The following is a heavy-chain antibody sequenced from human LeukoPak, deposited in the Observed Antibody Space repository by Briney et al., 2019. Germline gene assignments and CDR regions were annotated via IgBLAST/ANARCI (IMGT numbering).Heavy chain of an antibody. CDR2: IYYSGST. CDR3: ARDRGYLDGFDI. CDR1: GASTSNYY. J-gene: IGHJ3*02. Sequence: SETLSLTCTVSGASTSNYYWSWIRQPPGKGLEWIGYIYYSGSTNYNPSLNSRVTISVDKSKSQLSLKLSSVTAADTAVYYCARDRGYLDGFDIWGQGTMVTVSS. D-gene: IGHD3-10*01. V-gene: IGHV4-59*01.